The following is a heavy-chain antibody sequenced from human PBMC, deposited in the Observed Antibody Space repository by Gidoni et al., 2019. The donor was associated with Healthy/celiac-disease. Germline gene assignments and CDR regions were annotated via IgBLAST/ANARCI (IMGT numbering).Heavy chain of an antibody. CDR1: GFTFSSYS. Sequence: LRLSCAASGFTFSSYSMNWVRQAPGKGLEWVSSISSSSSYIYYADSVKGRFTISRDNAKNSLYLQMNSLRAEDTAVYYCARGGSGWPDAFDIWGQGTMVTVSS. V-gene: IGHV3-21*01. J-gene: IGHJ3*02. D-gene: IGHD6-19*01. CDR3: ARGGSGWPDAFDI. CDR2: ISSSSSYI.